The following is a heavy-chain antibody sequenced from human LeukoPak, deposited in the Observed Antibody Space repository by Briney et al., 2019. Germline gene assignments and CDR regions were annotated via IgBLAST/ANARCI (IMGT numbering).Heavy chain of an antibody. CDR3: ARATYDSSAVDAFDI. J-gene: IGHJ3*02. CDR2: TNTAGNTI. V-gene: IGHV3-11*01. Sequence: PGGSLRLSCAASGFTFRDYFMSWIRQAPGKGLEWVAYTNTAGNTIYYADSMKGRFTISRDKAKNSLYLQMNTLRAEDTGVDYRARATYDSSAVDAFDIWGQGTKVTVPP. CDR1: GFTFRDYF. D-gene: IGHD3-22*01.